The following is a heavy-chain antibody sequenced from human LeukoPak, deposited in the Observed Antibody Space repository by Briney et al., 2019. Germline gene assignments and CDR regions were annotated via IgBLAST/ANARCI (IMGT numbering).Heavy chain of an antibody. Sequence: GGSLILCCAASGFTFSSYSRNWGRQAPGRVLGLVSSISSSSSYIYYADSVKGRFAISRDNAKNSLYLQMNSLRAEDTAVYYCAVIVGATPWDYWGQGTLVTVSS. CDR2: ISSSSSYI. J-gene: IGHJ4*02. D-gene: IGHD1-26*01. CDR3: AVIVGATPWDY. CDR1: GFTFSSYS. V-gene: IGHV3-21*01.